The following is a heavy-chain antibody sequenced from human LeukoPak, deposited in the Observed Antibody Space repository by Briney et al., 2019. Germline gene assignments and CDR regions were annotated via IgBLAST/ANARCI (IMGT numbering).Heavy chain of an antibody. J-gene: IGHJ4*02. CDR1: GGSISSSSYY. CDR3: ARADDYGVGFDY. D-gene: IGHD4-17*01. CDR2: IYYSGST. Sequence: SETLSLTCTVSGGSISSSSYYWGWIRQPPGKGLEWIGSIYYSGSTYYNPSLKSRVTISVDTSKNQFSLKLSSVTAADTAVYYCARADDYGVGFDYWGQGTLVTVSS. V-gene: IGHV4-39*07.